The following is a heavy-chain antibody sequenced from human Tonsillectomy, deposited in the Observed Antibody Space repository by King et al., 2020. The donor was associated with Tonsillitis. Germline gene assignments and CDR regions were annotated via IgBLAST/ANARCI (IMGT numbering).Heavy chain of an antibody. Sequence: VQLVESGGGLVQPGGSLRLSCAASGFTFSSYWMSWVRQAPGKGLEWVANIKQDGSEKYYVDSVKGRFTISRDNAKNSLYLQMNSLRAEDTAVYYCARVYGISRYPHYYYYGMDVWGQGTTVTVSS. CDR1: GFTFSSYW. D-gene: IGHD2/OR15-2a*01. V-gene: IGHV3-7*03. CDR2: IKQDGSEK. CDR3: ARVYGISRYPHYYYYGMDV. J-gene: IGHJ6*02.